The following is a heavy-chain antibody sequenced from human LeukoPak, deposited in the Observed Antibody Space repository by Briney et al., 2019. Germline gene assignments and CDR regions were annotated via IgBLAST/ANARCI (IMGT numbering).Heavy chain of an antibody. CDR1: GGSISSYY. J-gene: IGHJ4*02. Sequence: SETLSLTCTVSGGSISSYYWSWIRQPPGKGLEWIGYISYSGSTNYNPSLKSRVTISLDTSKNQFSLKVSSVTAADTAVYYCARGYGSGSYYNYWGQGTLVTVSS. CDR2: ISYSGST. V-gene: IGHV4-59*12. CDR3: ARGYGSGSYYNY. D-gene: IGHD3-10*01.